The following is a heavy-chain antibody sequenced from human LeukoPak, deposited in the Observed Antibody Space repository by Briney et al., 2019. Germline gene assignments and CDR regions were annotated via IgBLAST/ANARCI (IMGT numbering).Heavy chain of an antibody. Sequence: SETLSLTCTVSGGSISSSSYYWGWLRQPPGKGLEWIVSIYYSGSTYYNPSLKSLVTISVDTSRNQFSLKLSSVTAADTAMYYCARHKPKRDGYNVGGAFDIWGQGTMVTVSS. CDR2: IYYSGST. D-gene: IGHD5-24*01. V-gene: IGHV4-39*01. J-gene: IGHJ3*02. CDR3: ARHKPKRDGYNVGGAFDI. CDR1: GGSISSSSYY.